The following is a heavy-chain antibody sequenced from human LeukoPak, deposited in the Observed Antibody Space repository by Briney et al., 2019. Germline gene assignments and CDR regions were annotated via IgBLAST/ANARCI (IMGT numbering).Heavy chain of an antibody. D-gene: IGHD3-22*01. CDR2: IYPGDSDT. Sequence: GESLKISCKGSGYSFTSYWIGWVRQMPGKGLEWMGIIYPGDSDTRYSPSFQGQVTISADKSISTAYLQWSSLKASDTAMYYCARHGGYHDSSGYYPPGDYWGQGTLVTVSS. J-gene: IGHJ4*02. CDR3: ARHGGYHDSSGYYPPGDY. CDR1: GYSFTSYW. V-gene: IGHV5-51*01.